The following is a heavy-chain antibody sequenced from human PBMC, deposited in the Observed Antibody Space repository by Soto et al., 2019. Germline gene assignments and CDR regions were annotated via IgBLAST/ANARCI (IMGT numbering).Heavy chain of an antibody. D-gene: IGHD3-10*01. CDR2: IYYSGST. V-gene: IGHV4-59*01. CDR3: ARDPYGSGKGYFDY. CDR1: GGSISSYY. Sequence: QVQLQESGPGLVKPSETLSLTCTVSGGSISSYYWSWIRPPPGKGLEWIGYIYYSGSTNYNPSLMSGVTISVDTAKTQFSLELSAVSAADTAGDYCARDPYGSGKGYFDYWGQGTLVTVCS. J-gene: IGHJ4*02.